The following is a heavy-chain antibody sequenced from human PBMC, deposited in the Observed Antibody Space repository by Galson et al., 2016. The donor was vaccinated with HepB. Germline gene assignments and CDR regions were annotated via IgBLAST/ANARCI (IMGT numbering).Heavy chain of an antibody. V-gene: IGHV1-69*13. J-gene: IGHJ4*02. D-gene: IGHD5-24*01. Sequence: SVKVSCKASRDTFSTYAISWVRQAPGQGLEWMGGIIPMFGTSNYAQMFQGRVTITADESTSTAYMELSSLSSEDTAIYYCARATLDERWLYYFDYWGQGTLVTVSS. CDR3: ARATLDERWLYYFDY. CDR1: RDTFSTYA. CDR2: IIPMFGTS.